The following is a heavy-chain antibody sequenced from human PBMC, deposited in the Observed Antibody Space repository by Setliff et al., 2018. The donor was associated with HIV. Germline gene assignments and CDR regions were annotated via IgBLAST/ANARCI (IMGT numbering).Heavy chain of an antibody. CDR2: IIPIFGSP. J-gene: IGHJ6*03. CDR3: ARDVYYYFYMDV. Sequence: VKVSCKASGDTFSSYAISWVRQAPGQGLEWMGRIIPIFGSPNYAQKFQGRVTITADKSTSTAYMELSGLRSEDTAVYYCARDVYYYFYMDVWGKGTTVTVSS. V-gene: IGHV1-69*13. CDR1: GDTFSSYA.